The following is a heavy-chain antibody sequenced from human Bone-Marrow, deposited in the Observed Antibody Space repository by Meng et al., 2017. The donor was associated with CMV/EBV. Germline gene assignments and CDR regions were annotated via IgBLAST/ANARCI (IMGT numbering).Heavy chain of an antibody. V-gene: IGHV3-30*02. CDR2: IRYDGSNK. CDR3: AKSMYCSGGSCYPLDY. CDR1: GFTFSSYG. D-gene: IGHD2-15*01. Sequence: GGSLRLSCAASGFTFSSYGMHWVRQAPGKGLEWVAFIRYDGSNKYYADSVKGRFTISRDNSKNTLYLQMNSLRAEDTAVYYCAKSMYCSGGSCYPLDYWGHGTLVTVSS. J-gene: IGHJ4*01.